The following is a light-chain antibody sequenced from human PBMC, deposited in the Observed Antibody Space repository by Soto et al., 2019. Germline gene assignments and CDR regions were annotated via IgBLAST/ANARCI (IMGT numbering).Light chain of an antibody. CDR2: DVS. CDR3: SSYTSSSTLEVV. V-gene: IGLV2-14*01. Sequence: QSALTQPASVSGSPGQSITISCTGTSSDVGGYNYVSWYQQHPGKAPKLMIYDVSNRPSGVSNRCSGSKSGNTASLTISGLQAEDDADYYCSSYTSSSTLEVVFGGGTKLTVL. CDR1: SSDVGGYNY. J-gene: IGLJ2*01.